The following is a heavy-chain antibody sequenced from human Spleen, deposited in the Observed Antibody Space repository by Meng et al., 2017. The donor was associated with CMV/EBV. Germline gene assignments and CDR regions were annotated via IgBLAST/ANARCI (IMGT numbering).Heavy chain of an antibody. V-gene: IGHV3-30-3*01. J-gene: IGHJ3*01. Sequence: GGSLRLSCAASGFTFSTYAMHWVRQAPGKGLEWVAVISYDGTSIYYADSVKGRFTISRDNSKNTLYLQVNSLRVEDTALYHCVRVGPGPGGAFDLWGQGKMVTVSS. CDR1: GFTFSTYA. D-gene: IGHD3-10*01. CDR3: VRVGPGPGGAFDL. CDR2: ISYDGTSI.